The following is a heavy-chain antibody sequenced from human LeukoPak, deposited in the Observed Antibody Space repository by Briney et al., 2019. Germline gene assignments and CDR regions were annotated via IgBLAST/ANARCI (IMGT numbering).Heavy chain of an antibody. CDR1: GFTFSSYG. CDR3: AKSPRLLPRGDAFDI. J-gene: IGHJ3*02. D-gene: IGHD3-22*01. V-gene: IGHV3-23*01. Sequence: PGGSLRLSCAASGFTFSSYGMSWVRQAPGKGLEWVSAISGSGGSTYYADSVKGRFTISRDNSKNTLYLQMNSLRAEDTAVYYCAKSPRLLPRGDAFDIWGQGTMVTVSS. CDR2: ISGSGGST.